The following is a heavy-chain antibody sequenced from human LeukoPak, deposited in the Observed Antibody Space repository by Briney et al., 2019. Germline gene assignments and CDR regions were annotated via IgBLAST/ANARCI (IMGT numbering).Heavy chain of an antibody. J-gene: IGHJ6*04. CDR1: GGTFSSYA. CDR2: IIPIFGTA. V-gene: IGHV1-69*13. D-gene: IGHD5-18*01. Sequence: GASVKVSCKASGGTFSSYAISWVRQAPGQGLEWMGGIIPIFGTANYAQKFHGRVTITADESTGTAYMELSSLRSEDTAVYYCARETRYVDTAMAPGMDVWGKGTTVTVSS. CDR3: ARETRYVDTAMAPGMDV.